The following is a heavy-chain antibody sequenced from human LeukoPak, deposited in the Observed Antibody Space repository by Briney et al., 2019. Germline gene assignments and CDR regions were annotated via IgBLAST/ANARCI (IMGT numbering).Heavy chain of an antibody. J-gene: IGHJ4*02. D-gene: IGHD2-2*02. V-gene: IGHV4-61*09. CDR1: GGSINSGSFY. CDR3: ARCTSTSCYNFDY. CDR2: IYTSGTT. Sequence: SETLSLTCTVSGGSINSGSFYWNWIRQSAGKGLEWIGHIYTSGTTNCNPSLKSRATIPLDTSKNQFSLKLNSVTAADTAVYYCARCTSTSCYNFDYWGQGALVTVSS.